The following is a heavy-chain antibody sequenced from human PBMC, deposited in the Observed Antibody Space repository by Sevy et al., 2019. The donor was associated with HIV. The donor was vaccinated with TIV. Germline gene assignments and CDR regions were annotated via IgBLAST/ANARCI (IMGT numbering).Heavy chain of an antibody. V-gene: IGHV3-23*01. D-gene: IGHD3-3*01. CDR3: AIDVPDQSWYDDFWSGSPCFDY. CDR2: MSGRGGST. CDR1: GFSFGTHA. Sequence: GESLKISCAASGFSFGTHAMSWVRQAPGKGLEWVSGMSGRGGSTGYADSVKGRFTISRDNSKNTLFLQMNALRADDTSVYYCAIDVPDQSWYDDFWSGSPCFDYWGRGILVTVSS. J-gene: IGHJ4*02.